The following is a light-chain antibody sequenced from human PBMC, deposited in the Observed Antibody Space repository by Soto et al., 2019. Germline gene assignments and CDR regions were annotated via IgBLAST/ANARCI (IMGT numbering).Light chain of an antibody. V-gene: IGKV3-11*01. CDR3: QQRSHWPAIT. Sequence: EIVLTQSPATLSLSPGERATLSCRASQSVSSYLAWYQQKPGQAPRLLIYDASNRATGIPARFSGSGSGTDFTLTISRLEPEDFAVYYCQQRSHWPAITFGQGTRLDIK. J-gene: IGKJ5*01. CDR1: QSVSSY. CDR2: DAS.